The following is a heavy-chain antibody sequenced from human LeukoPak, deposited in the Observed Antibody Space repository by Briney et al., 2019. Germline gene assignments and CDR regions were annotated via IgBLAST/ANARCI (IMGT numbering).Heavy chain of an antibody. J-gene: IGHJ4*02. Sequence: GGSLQISCQGSGYTFTTYWIDWVRQMPGKGLEWMGTIYPGDSDTRYSPSFQGQVTKSADKSISTAYMQWSSLRASDTAMYYCARRRGSDLDYWGQGTLVTVSS. CDR1: GYTFTTYW. CDR3: ARRRGSDLDY. D-gene: IGHD6-6*01. CDR2: IYPGDSDT. V-gene: IGHV5-51*01.